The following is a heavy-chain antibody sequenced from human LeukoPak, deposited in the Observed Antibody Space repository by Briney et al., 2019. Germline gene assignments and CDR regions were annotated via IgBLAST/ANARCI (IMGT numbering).Heavy chain of an antibody. V-gene: IGHV1-2*02. CDR2: INPNSGGT. J-gene: IGHJ4*02. D-gene: IGHD1-1*01. Sequence: ASVKVSCKVSGYTFTNYGISWVRQAPGQGLEWMGWINPNSGGTNYAQKFQGRVTMTRDTSISTAYMELSRLRSDDTAVYYCAREEVQLERTGLDYWGQGTLVTVSS. CDR1: GYTFTNYG. CDR3: AREEVQLERTGLDY.